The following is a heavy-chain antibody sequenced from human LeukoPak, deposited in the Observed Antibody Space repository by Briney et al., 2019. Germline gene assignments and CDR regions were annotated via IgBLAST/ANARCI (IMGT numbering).Heavy chain of an antibody. J-gene: IGHJ6*02. CDR1: GFTFSSYA. CDR2: ISGSGGST. D-gene: IGHD5-12*01. V-gene: IGHV3-23*01. Sequence: PGGSLRLSCAAPGFTFSSYAMSWVRQAPGKGLEWVSAISGSGGSTYYADSVKGRFTISRDNSKNTLYLQMNSLRAEDTAVYYCAKDVLFSYSGYDLYSEGPRMDVWGQGTTVTVSS. CDR3: AKDVLFSYSGYDLYSEGPRMDV.